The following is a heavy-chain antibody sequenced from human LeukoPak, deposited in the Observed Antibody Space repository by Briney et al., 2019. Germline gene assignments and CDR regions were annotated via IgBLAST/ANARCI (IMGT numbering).Heavy chain of an antibody. CDR2: ISWNSGSI. J-gene: IGHJ4*02. V-gene: IGHV3-9*01. Sequence: GRSLRLSCAASGFTFDGYAMHWVRQAPGKGLEWVSGISWNSGSIGYADSVKGRFTIPRDNAKNSLYLQMNSLRAEDTALYYCAKDSHPWVRDPYFDYWGQGTLVTVSS. D-gene: IGHD3-10*01. CDR3: AKDSHPWVRDPYFDY. CDR1: GFTFDGYA.